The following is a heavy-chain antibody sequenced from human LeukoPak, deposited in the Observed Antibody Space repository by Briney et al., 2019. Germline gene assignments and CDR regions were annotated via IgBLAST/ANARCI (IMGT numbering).Heavy chain of an antibody. CDR2: ISSSGSTI. V-gene: IGHV3-48*03. J-gene: IGHJ4*02. CDR1: GFTFSSYE. CDR3: ARDRGPGYDILTGPGD. Sequence: QPGGSLRLSCAASGFTFSSYEMNWVRQAPGKGLEWVSYISSSGSTIYYADSVKGRFTISRDNAKNSLYLQMNSLRAEDTAVYYCARDRGPGYDILTGPGDWGQGTLVTVSS. D-gene: IGHD3-9*01.